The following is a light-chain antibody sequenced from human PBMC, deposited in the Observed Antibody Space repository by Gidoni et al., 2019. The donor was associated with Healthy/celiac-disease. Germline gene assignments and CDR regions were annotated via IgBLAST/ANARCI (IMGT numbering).Light chain of an antibody. Sequence: DIQMTQSPSSLSASVGDRVTITCRASQSISSYLNWYQQKPGKAPKLLIYAASSLQSGVPTRFSGSGSRTDFTLTISSLQPEDFATYYCQQSYSTPPLTFGGXTKVEIK. CDR3: QQSYSTPPLT. V-gene: IGKV1-39*01. CDR2: AAS. J-gene: IGKJ4*01. CDR1: QSISSY.